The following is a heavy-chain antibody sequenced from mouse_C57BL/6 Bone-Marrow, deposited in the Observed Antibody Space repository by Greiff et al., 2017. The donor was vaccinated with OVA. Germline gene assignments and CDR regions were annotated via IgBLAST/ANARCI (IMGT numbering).Heavy chain of an antibody. CDR1: GYTFTSYW. Sequence: VQLQQPGAELVKPGASVKLSCKASGYTFTSYWMHWVKQRPGQGLEWIGMIHPNSGSTNYNEKFKRKATLTVDKSSSTAYMQLSSLTSEDSAVYYCARWVLGSYWGQGTTLTVSS. V-gene: IGHV1-64*01. CDR3: ARWVLGSY. CDR2: IHPNSGST. J-gene: IGHJ2*01. D-gene: IGHD4-1*01.